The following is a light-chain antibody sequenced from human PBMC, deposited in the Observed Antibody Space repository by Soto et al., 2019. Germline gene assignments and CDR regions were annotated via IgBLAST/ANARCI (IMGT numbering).Light chain of an antibody. CDR2: WAS. V-gene: IGKV4-1*01. CDR3: QQYYSVPLT. CDR1: QGVLYNSNNKNY. Sequence: DIVMTQSPDSLAVSLGERATINCKSSQGVLYNSNNKNYLAWYQQKPGQPPKLLIYWASTRESGVPDRFSGSGSGTDFTLTISSLQAEDVAVYYCQQYYSVPLTFGGGTKVEIK. J-gene: IGKJ4*01.